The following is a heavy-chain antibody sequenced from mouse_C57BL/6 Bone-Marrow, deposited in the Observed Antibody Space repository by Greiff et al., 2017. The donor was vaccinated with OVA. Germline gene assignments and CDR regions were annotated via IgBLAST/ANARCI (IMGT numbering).Heavy chain of an antibody. CDR2: ISSGGDYI. J-gene: IGHJ3*01. Sequence: EVKLVESGEGLVKPGGSLKLSCAASGFTFSSYAMSWVRQTPEKRLEWVAYISSGGDYIYYADTVKGRFTISRDNARITLYLQMSSLKSEDTAMYYCTRDPYYSNYGWFAYWGQGTLVTVSA. D-gene: IGHD2-5*01. V-gene: IGHV5-9-1*02. CDR1: GFTFSSYA. CDR3: TRDPYYSNYGWFAY.